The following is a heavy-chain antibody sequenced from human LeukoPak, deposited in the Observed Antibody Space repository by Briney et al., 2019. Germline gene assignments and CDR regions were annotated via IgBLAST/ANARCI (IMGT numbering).Heavy chain of an antibody. D-gene: IGHD6-13*01. J-gene: IGHJ6*03. CDR1: GYSISSGHY. CDR2: IYYSGST. CDR3: AKVVIAAAGTNYYYYMDV. Sequence: SETLSLTRTVSGYSISSGHYWGWIRQPPGQGLEWIGSIYYSGSTYYNPSLKSRVTISVDTSKNQFSLKLSSVTAADTAVYYCAKVVIAAAGTNYYYYMDVWGKGTTVTVSS. V-gene: IGHV4-38-2*02.